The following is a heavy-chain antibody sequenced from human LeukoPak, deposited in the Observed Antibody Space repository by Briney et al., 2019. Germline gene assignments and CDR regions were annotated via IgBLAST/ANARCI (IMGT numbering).Heavy chain of an antibody. CDR3: AREIGIIDSSGYYLGGELDY. CDR2: IKQDGSEK. D-gene: IGHD3-22*01. CDR1: GFTFSSYW. J-gene: IGHJ4*02. V-gene: IGHV3-7*01. Sequence: GGSLRLSCAASGFTFSSYWMSWVRQAPGKGLEWVANIKQDGSEKYYVDSVKGRFTISRDNAKNSLYLQMNSLRAEDTAVYYCAREIGIIDSSGYYLGGELDYWGQGTLVTVSS.